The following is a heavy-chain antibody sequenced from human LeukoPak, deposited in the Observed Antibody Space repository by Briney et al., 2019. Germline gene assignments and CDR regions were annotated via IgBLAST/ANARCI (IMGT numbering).Heavy chain of an antibody. CDR2: ISWDGGST. J-gene: IGHJ3*02. V-gene: IGHV3-43*01. Sequence: QPGGSLRLSCAASGFTFDDYTMHWVRQAPGKGLEWVSLISWDGGSTYYADSVKGRFTISRDNSKNSLYLQMNSLRTEDTALYYCAILTSGGKYHPDAFDIWGQGTMVTVSS. CDR1: GFTFDDYT. CDR3: AILTSGGKYHPDAFDI. D-gene: IGHD3-16*01.